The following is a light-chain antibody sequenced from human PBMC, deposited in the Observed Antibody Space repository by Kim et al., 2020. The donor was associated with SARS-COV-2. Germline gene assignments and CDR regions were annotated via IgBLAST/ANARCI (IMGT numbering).Light chain of an antibody. Sequence: DIQMTQSPSSLSASVGDRVTITCRSSHTMSTYLNWYQQKPGKAPNLLISGASNLQSGVPSRFSGSGSGTDFTLTITSLQPEDVAVYYCQQSYSTPRTFGQGTKLEI. CDR1: HTMSTY. CDR2: GAS. J-gene: IGKJ2*01. V-gene: IGKV1-39*01. CDR3: QQSYSTPRT.